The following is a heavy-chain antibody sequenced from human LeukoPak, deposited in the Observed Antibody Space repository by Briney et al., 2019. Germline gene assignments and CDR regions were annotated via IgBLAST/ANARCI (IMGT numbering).Heavy chain of an antibody. CDR3: ARHGPTGYSSSRQHDY. V-gene: IGHV4-39*01. CDR2: IYYSGST. D-gene: IGHD6-13*01. CDR1: GASINTNNCY. Sequence: SETLSLTCTVSGASINTNNCYWGWIRQPPGKGLEWIGSIYYSGSTYYNPSLKSRVTISIDTSKNQFSLKLSSVTAADTAVYYCARHGPTGYSSSRQHDYWGQGTLVTVSS. J-gene: IGHJ4*02.